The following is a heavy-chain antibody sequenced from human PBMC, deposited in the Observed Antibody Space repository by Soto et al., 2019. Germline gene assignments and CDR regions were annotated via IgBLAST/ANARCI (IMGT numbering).Heavy chain of an antibody. V-gene: IGHV1-69*12. D-gene: IGHD1-26*01. CDR2: VIPIFGTA. CDR3: ARDSPVVGATAGGDYYYYDGMDV. Sequence: QVQLVQSGAEVKKPGSSVKVSCKASGGTFSSYAISWVRQDPGQGLEWLGGVIPIFGTANYAQKFQGRVTITADESTSTAYMELSSLRSEDTAVYYCARDSPVVGATAGGDYYYYDGMDVWGQGTTVTVSS. J-gene: IGHJ6*02. CDR1: GGTFSSYA.